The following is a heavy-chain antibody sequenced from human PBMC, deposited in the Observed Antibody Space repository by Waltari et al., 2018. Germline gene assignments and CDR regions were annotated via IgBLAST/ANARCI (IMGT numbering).Heavy chain of an antibody. CDR1: GDSVSSNSAA. CDR2: TYYRSKWYN. D-gene: IGHD2-2*01. Sequence: QVQLQPSGPGLVKPSQTLSLTCAISGDSVSSNSAAWTGIRPSPSIRLEWLGRTYYRSKWYNDYAVSVKSRITINPDTSKNQFSLQLNSVTPEDTAVYYCSRGQSVVVPAAMNYYGMDVWGQGTTVTVSS. CDR3: SRGQSVVVPAAMNYYGMDV. V-gene: IGHV6-1*01. J-gene: IGHJ6*02.